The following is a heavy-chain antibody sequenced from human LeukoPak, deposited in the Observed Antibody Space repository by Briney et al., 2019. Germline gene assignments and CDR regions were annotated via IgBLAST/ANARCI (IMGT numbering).Heavy chain of an antibody. CDR2: IYTSGST. J-gene: IGHJ4*02. Sequence: PSETLSLTCTVSGASISSYYWTWIRQPAGKGLEWIGRIYTSGSTNYNPSLKSRVTMSVDRSKNQFSLKLSSVTAADTAVYYCARGGLRYFDWLPRPYYFDYWGQGTLVTVSS. CDR3: ARGGLRYFDWLPRPYYFDY. CDR1: GASISSYY. V-gene: IGHV4-4*07. D-gene: IGHD3-9*01.